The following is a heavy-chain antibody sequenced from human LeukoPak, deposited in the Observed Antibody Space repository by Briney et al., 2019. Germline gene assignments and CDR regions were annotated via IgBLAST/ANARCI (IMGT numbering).Heavy chain of an antibody. Sequence: SETLSLTCTVSGGSISTRGFYWGWIRQPPGKGLEWIGSIYNSGSAYYNPSLKSRVTISVDTSKNQFSLKLSSVTAADTAVYYCARVGATKYSAMMHYWGQGTLVTVSS. J-gene: IGHJ4*02. CDR2: IYNSGSA. CDR1: GGSISTRGFY. V-gene: IGHV4-39*07. D-gene: IGHD5-12*01. CDR3: ARVGATKYSAMMHY.